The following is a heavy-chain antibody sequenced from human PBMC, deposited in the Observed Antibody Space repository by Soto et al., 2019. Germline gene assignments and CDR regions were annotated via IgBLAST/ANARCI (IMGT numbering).Heavy chain of an antibody. D-gene: IGHD3-16*02. CDR2: IIPLYGTV. CDR3: ARVRVFWGVIPSHFGL. J-gene: IGHJ4*02. CDR1: GGTFNSYG. V-gene: IGHV1-69*06. Sequence: SVKVSCKASGGTFNSYGISWVRQAPGQGLDWMGVIIPLYGTVNYAQKFQGRVSITADKSTSTAYMDLNSLRSDDTAVYYCARVRVFWGVIPSHFGLWGQGTQVTVSS.